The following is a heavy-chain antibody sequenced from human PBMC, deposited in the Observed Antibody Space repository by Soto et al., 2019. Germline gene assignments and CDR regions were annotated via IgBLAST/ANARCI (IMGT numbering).Heavy chain of an antibody. CDR1: GFTFSSYW. V-gene: IGHV3-7*01. CDR2: IKQDGSEK. Sequence: GGSLRLSCAASGFTFSSYWMSWVRQAPGKGLEWVANIKQDGSEKYYVDSVKGRFTISRDNAKNSLYLQMNSLRAEDTAVYYCARAGGYYYYYYMDVWGKGTTVTVS. CDR3: ARAGGYYYYYYMDV. J-gene: IGHJ6*03.